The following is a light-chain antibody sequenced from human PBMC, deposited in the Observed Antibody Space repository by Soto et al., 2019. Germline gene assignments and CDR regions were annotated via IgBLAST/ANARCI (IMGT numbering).Light chain of an antibody. CDR3: QQYGSSSET. CDR2: GAS. V-gene: IGKV3-20*01. CDR1: QSVSSSY. Sequence: EIVLTQSPVTLSLSPGERDNLSCRASQSVSSSYLAWYQQKPGQAPRHLIYGASSRATGIPDRFSGSGSGTDFTLTISRLEPEDFAVYYCQQYGSSSETFGQGTKVDIK. J-gene: IGKJ1*01.